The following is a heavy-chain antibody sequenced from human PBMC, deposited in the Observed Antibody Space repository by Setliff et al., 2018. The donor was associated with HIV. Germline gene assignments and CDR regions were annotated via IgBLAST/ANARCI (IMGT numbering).Heavy chain of an antibody. CDR3: ASYDILTGYYGHYFDY. V-gene: IGHV4-4*08. J-gene: IGHJ4*02. CDR1: GGSISSYF. CDR2: IYTNGST. Sequence: SETLSLTCTVSGGSISSYFWSWIRQPPGKGLEWIGYIYTNGSTNYNPSLKSRVTMSIDMSKNQFSLNLTSVTAADTAVYYCASYDILTGYYGHYFDYWGQGTLVTVSS. D-gene: IGHD3-9*01.